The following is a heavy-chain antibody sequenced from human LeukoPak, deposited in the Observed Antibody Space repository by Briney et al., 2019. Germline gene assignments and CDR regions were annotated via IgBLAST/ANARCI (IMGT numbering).Heavy chain of an antibody. CDR1: GFTFSSYE. J-gene: IGHJ4*02. CDR2: ISSSGSTI. Sequence: GGSLRLSCAASGFTFSSYEMNWVRQAPGKGLEWVSYISSSGSTIYYADSVKGRFTFSRDNAKNSLHLQMNSLRAEDTAVYYCARVTDGPDYWGQGTLVTVSS. V-gene: IGHV3-48*03. CDR3: ARVTDGPDY.